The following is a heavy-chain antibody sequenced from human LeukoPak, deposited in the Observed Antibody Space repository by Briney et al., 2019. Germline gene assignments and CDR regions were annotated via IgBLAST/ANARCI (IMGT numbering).Heavy chain of an antibody. Sequence: PGGSLRLSCAASGFTLDGYAMHWVRQAPGKGLEWVSLISGDGGGTYYADSVKGRFTISRDNRKNSLYLQMNSLRNEDTALYYCAKDMSTDYYETSGYDYWGQGTLVTVSS. V-gene: IGHV3-43*02. CDR3: AKDMSTDYYETSGYDY. CDR2: ISGDGGGT. D-gene: IGHD3-22*01. J-gene: IGHJ4*02. CDR1: GFTLDGYA.